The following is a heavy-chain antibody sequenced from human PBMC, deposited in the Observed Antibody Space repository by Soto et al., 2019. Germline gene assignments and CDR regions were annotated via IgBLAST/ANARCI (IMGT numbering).Heavy chain of an antibody. CDR1: GFTFSSYD. Sequence: PGGSLRLSCAASGFTFSSYDMHWVRQATGKGLDWVSAIGTAGDTYYPGSVKGRFTISRENAKNSLYLQMNSLRAEDTAVYYCARGDSYGYYYYYYGMDVWGQGTTVTVSS. J-gene: IGHJ6*02. V-gene: IGHV3-13*01. CDR3: ARGDSYGYYYYYYGMDV. CDR2: IGTAGDT. D-gene: IGHD5-18*01.